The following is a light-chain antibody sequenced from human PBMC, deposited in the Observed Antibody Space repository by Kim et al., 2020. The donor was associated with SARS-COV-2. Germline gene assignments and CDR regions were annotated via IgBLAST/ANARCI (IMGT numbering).Light chain of an antibody. CDR3: CSYAGSYPYV. J-gene: IGLJ1*01. CDR2: DVS. CDR1: SSDVVGYNY. Sequence: GRSVTISCTGTSSDVVGYNYVSWYQQHPGKAPKLMIYDVSKRPSGVPDRFSGSKSGNTASLTISGLQAEDEAHYYCCSYAGSYPYVFGTGTKVTVL. V-gene: IGLV2-11*01.